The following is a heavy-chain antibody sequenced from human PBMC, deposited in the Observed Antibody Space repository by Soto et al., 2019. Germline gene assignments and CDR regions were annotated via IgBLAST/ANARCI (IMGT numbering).Heavy chain of an antibody. CDR1: GGSISSSSYY. V-gene: IGHV4-39*01. CDR3: ASSAEIAALHRDYMDV. D-gene: IGHD6-13*01. Sequence: SETLSLTCTVSGGSISSSSYYWGWIRQPPGKGLEWIGSIYYSGSTYYNPSLKSRVTISVDTSKNQFSLKLSSVTAADTAVYYCASSAEIAALHRDYMDVWGKGTTVTVSS. J-gene: IGHJ6*03. CDR2: IYYSGST.